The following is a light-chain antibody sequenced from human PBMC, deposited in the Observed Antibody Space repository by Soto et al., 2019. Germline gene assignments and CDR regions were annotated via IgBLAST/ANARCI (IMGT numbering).Light chain of an antibody. CDR3: SSWTSSTTQV. Sequence: QSVLTQPASVSGSLGQSITISCTGTSSDVGGFDFVSWYQQHPGKAPKLMIYEVNNRPSGVSNRFSGSKSGNTASPTISGLQAEDEADYYCSSWTSSTTQVLGGGTKVTVL. CDR2: EVN. J-gene: IGLJ3*02. V-gene: IGLV2-14*01. CDR1: SSDVGGFDF.